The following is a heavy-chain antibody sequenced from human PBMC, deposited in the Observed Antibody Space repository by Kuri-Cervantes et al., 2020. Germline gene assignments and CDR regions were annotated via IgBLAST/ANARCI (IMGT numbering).Heavy chain of an antibody. D-gene: IGHD6-19*01. V-gene: IGHV5-51*01. CDR3: ARRVAVAALDY. CDR2: IYPGDSDT. Sequence: GESLKISCKGSGYSFREYWIGWVRQVPGKGLEWMGIIYPGDSDTRYSPSFQGQVTISADKSISTAYLQWSSLKASDTAMYYCARRVAVAALDYWGQGTLVTVSS. CDR1: GYSFREYW. J-gene: IGHJ4*02.